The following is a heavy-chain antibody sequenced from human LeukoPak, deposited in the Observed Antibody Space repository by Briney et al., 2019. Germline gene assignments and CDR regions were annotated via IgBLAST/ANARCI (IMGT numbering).Heavy chain of an antibody. D-gene: IGHD6-19*01. V-gene: IGHV3-30-3*01. CDR2: ISYDGSNK. Sequence: GGSLRLSCAASGFTFSSYAMHWVRQAPGKGLEWVSVISYDGSNKYDGSSKHYADSVKGRFTISRDNSKNTLYLQMNSLRAEDTALYHCVKGIDSGWYDWFDPWGQGTLVTVSS. J-gene: IGHJ5*02. CDR1: GFTFSSYA. CDR3: VKGIDSGWYDWFDP.